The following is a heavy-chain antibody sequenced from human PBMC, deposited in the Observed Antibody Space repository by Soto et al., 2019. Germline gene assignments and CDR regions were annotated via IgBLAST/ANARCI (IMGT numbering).Heavy chain of an antibody. Sequence: GGSLRLSCAASGFTFSSYWMSWVRQAPGKGLEWVANIRQDGSEKYYVDSVKGRFTISRDNAKNSLYLQMNSLRAEDTAVYYCARPLRFLEWFPFDPWGQGTLVTVSS. CDR1: GFTFSSYW. V-gene: IGHV3-7*03. J-gene: IGHJ5*02. D-gene: IGHD3-3*01. CDR3: ARPLRFLEWFPFDP. CDR2: IRQDGSEK.